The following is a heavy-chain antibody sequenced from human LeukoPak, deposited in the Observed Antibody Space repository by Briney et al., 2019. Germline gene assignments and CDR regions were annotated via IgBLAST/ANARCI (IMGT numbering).Heavy chain of an antibody. D-gene: IGHD3-22*01. J-gene: IGHJ4*02. Sequence: PGGALRLSCAASGFIASSNYMRWVRQAAGEGLEWVSVIYSGGSTYYADSVKGRFTISRDNSKNTLYFQMNSLRAEDTAVYYCARQVHYYDSSGYPYYFDYWGQGTLVTVSS. V-gene: IGHV3-53*01. CDR1: GFIASSNY. CDR3: ARQVHYYDSSGYPYYFDY. CDR2: IYSGGST.